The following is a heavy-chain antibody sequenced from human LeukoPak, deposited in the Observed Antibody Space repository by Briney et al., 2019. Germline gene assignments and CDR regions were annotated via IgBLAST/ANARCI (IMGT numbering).Heavy chain of an antibody. CDR2: ISGSGGST. D-gene: IGHD3-10*02. CDR3: AKNTLFGELPYYFYRMDV. CDR1: GFTFSSYA. Sequence: GGSLRLSCAASGFTFSSYAMSWVRQAPGKGLEWVSAISGSGGSTYYADSVKGRFTISRDNSKNTLYLQMNSLRAEDTAVYYCAKNTLFGELPYYFYRMDVWGQGTMVTVSS. J-gene: IGHJ6*02. V-gene: IGHV3-23*01.